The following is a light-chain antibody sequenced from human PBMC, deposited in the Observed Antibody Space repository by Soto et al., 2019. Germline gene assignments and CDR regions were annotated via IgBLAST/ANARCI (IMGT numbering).Light chain of an antibody. V-gene: IGKV1-17*03. J-gene: IGKJ5*01. CDR2: PAS. CDR1: QDIRNY. Sequence: DIQMTQSPSPLFASVGDRITFTSRARQDIRNYLAWFQQRPGNVPKRLIFPASSLQSGVPSRFSGSGSGTEFTRTISRLQPDYFATYFCHSRAFGQGTRLEIK. CDR3: HSRA.